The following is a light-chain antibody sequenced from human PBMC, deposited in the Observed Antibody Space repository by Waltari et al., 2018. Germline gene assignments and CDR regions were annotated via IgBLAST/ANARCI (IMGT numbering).Light chain of an antibody. J-gene: IGKJ1*01. CDR3: QHYDNWPPWT. CDR1: QSIWTH. V-gene: IGKV3D-15*01. CDR2: GAF. Sequence: EVIMTQSPGTLSVSPGERVIFSCRASQSIWTHLAWYQQKPGQAPRLLIYGAFVRATGIPDRFSGMGSGTEFTLTISSLQSEDFAVYYCQHYDNWPPWTFGQGTKVELK.